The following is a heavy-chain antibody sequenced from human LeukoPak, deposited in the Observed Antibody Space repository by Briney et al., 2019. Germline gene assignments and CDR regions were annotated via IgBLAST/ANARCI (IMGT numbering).Heavy chain of an antibody. CDR3: ASDLITMVRGVIGDY. V-gene: IGHV3-48*02. CDR1: GFTYSSSS. J-gene: IGHJ4*02. D-gene: IGHD3-10*01. Sequence: GGSLRLSCAVSGFTYSSSSMNWVRQAPGKGLEWVSYISSSSSTIYYADSVKGRFTISRDNAKNSLYLQMNSLRDEDTAVYYCASDLITMVRGVIGDYWGQGTLVTVSS. CDR2: ISSSSSTI.